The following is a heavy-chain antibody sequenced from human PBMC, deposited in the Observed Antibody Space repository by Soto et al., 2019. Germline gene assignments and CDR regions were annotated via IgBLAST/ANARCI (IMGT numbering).Heavy chain of an antibody. CDR1: GGSISSGGYS. CDR2: IYHSGST. CDR3: AREWSISVAAPGY. V-gene: IGHV4-30-2*01. Sequence: SETLSLTCAVSGGSISSGGYSWSWIRQPPGKGLEWIGYIYHSGSTYYNPSLKSRVTISVDRSKNQFSLKLSSVTAADTAVYYCAREWSISVAAPGYWGQGTLVTVSS. D-gene: IGHD6-19*01. J-gene: IGHJ4*02.